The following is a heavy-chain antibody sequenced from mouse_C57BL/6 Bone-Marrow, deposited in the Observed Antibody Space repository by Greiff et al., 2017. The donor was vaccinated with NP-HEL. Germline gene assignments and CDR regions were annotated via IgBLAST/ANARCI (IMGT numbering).Heavy chain of an antibody. CDR1: GYTFTSYW. CDR3: ARSWLRYYFDY. Sequence: QVQLQQPGAELVKPGASVKLSCKASGYTFTSYWMHWVKQRPGQGLEWIGMIHPNSGSTNYNEKFKSKATLTVDKSSSTAYMQLSSLTSEDSAVYYCARSWLRYYFDYWGQGTTLTVSS. D-gene: IGHD2-2*01. V-gene: IGHV1-64*01. CDR2: IHPNSGST. J-gene: IGHJ2*01.